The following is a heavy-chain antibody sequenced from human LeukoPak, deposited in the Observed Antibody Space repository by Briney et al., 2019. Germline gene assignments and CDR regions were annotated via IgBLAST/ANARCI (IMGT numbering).Heavy chain of an antibody. D-gene: IGHD5-18*01. CDR3: AKEKWPGCSYGPFDY. CDR1: GFTFRSYG. CDR2: ISYDGSNK. J-gene: IGHJ4*02. Sequence: PGRSLRLSCAASGFTFRSYGMHWVRQDPGEGLEWVSVISYDGSNKYYAGSVKGRVTISRDNSKNTLYLQMNSLRAEDTAVYYCAKEKWPGCSYGPFDYWGQGTLVTVSS. V-gene: IGHV3-30*18.